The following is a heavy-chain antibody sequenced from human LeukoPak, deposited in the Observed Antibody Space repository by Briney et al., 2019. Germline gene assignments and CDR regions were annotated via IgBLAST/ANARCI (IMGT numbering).Heavy chain of an antibody. CDR3: VRREIVSMTLDY. J-gene: IGHJ4*02. CDR1: GGSISSYY. D-gene: IGHD5/OR15-5a*01. Sequence: SETLSLTCTVSGGSISSYYWNWIRQPPGKGLEWIGYIYYSGSTNYNPSLKSRVTISVDTSKNQFSLKLSSVTAADTAVYYCVRREIVSMTLDYWGQGTLVTVSS. CDR2: IYYSGST. V-gene: IGHV4-59*08.